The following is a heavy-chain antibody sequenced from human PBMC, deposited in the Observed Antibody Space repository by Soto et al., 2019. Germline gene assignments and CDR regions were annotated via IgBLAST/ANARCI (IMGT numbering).Heavy chain of an antibody. J-gene: IGHJ5*02. D-gene: IGHD6-19*01. V-gene: IGHV1-18*01. CDR3: ESNVGGGWYWFDP. CDR1: GDTLTSYG. Sequence: TSVKVCSKASGDTLTSYGMSWARQAPGQGLEWMGWISAYNGNTNYAQKLQGRVTMTTDTSTSTAYMELRSLRSDDTAVYYCESNVGGGWYWFDPWGQGTLVTSPQ. CDR2: ISAYNGNT.